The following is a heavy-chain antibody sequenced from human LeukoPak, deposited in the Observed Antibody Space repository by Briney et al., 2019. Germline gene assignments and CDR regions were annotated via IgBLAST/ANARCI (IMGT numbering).Heavy chain of an antibody. V-gene: IGHV3-30*18. D-gene: IGHD6-25*01. CDR2: ISYEGSNK. CDR3: AKDSRHLSSARGGLKESRGGFSDY. Sequence: GRSLRLSSADSGFTFSSYGTQSVCQDPGKGVGWVAVISYEGSNKYSIETVKGRFSLSRDNSKNTPYMHMTTLRAEDTALYILAKDSRHLSSARGGLKESRGGFSDYWGQATLVTVSS. J-gene: IGHJ4*02. CDR1: GFTFSSYG.